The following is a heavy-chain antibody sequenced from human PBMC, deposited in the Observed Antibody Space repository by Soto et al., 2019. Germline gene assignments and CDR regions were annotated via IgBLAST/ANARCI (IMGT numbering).Heavy chain of an antibody. CDR2: TSGSGGST. V-gene: IGHV3-23*01. CDR1: GFTFSQNA. J-gene: IGHJ4*02. CDR3: AKGAAYCSGGSCSDY. Sequence: PGGSLRLSCAASGFTFSQNAMAWVRQAPGKGLEWVSGTSGSGGSTYYADSVKGRFTISRDISKNTLYLQMNSLRVEDTAVYYCAKGAAYCSGGSCSDYWGQGTLVTVSS. D-gene: IGHD2-15*01.